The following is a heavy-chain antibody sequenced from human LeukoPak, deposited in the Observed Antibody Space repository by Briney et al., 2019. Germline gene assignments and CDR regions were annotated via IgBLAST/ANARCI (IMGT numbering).Heavy chain of an antibody. Sequence: GGSLRLSCAASIFTFSNVWMSWVRQVPGKGLEWVGRIKSKSDGGTTDFAAPVKGRFTISRDDSKNTLYLQMNSLKTEDTAMYYCTTHTVTHDYWGQGTLVTVSS. CDR3: TTHTVTHDY. J-gene: IGHJ4*02. CDR2: IKSKSDGGTT. CDR1: IFTFSNVW. V-gene: IGHV3-15*01. D-gene: IGHD4-17*01.